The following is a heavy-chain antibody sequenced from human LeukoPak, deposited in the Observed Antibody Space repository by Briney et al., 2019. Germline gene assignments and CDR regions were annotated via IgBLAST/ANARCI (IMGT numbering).Heavy chain of an antibody. CDR1: GFTFSSYS. Sequence: GGSLRLSCAASGFTFSSYSMNWVRQAPGKGLELVSYISSSSSTIYYADSVKGRFTISRDNAKNSLYLQMNSLRAEDTAVYYCARDRLRFGELLTRFDYWGQGTLVTVSS. V-gene: IGHV3-48*01. CDR3: ARDRLRFGELLTRFDY. D-gene: IGHD3-10*01. CDR2: ISSSSSTI. J-gene: IGHJ4*02.